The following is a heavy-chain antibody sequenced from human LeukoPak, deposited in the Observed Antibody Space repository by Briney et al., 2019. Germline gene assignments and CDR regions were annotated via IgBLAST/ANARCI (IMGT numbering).Heavy chain of an antibody. Sequence: SQTLSLTCTVSGDAVSSGDYYWSWIRQHPGKGLEWIGYIYYSGRTYYNPSLRSRVTISIDTSKNQFSLKLSSVTAADTAVYYCARAGNGGDYYYGMDVWGQGTTVAVSS. CDR1: GDAVSSGDYY. V-gene: IGHV4-31*03. CDR3: ARAGNGGDYYYGMDV. CDR2: IYYSGRT. D-gene: IGHD2-8*01. J-gene: IGHJ6*02.